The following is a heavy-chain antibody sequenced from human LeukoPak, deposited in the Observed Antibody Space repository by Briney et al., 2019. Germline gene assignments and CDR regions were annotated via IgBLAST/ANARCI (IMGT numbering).Heavy chain of an antibody. J-gene: IGHJ4*02. CDR3: ARDGLGSAFDY. CDR1: GFTFSSYW. Sequence: PGGSLRLSCRASGFTFSSYWMTWVRQAPGKGLEWVANIKQDGSEEYYVDSVKGRFTISRDNAKNSLYLQMNSLRAEDTAVYYCARDGLGSAFDYWGQGTLVTVSS. V-gene: IGHV3-7*01. D-gene: IGHD3/OR15-3a*01. CDR2: IKQDGSEE.